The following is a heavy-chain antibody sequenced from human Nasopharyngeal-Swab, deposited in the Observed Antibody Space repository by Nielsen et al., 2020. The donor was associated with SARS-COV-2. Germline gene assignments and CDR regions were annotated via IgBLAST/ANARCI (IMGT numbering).Heavy chain of an antibody. CDR3: ARAPTIFGVVITSFDL. CDR2: INHNERT. Sequence: GSLRLSCPVSGGSFNGFYWNWIRQPPGKGLEWIGEINHNERTNYNPSLKSRVTMLVDTSNNLVSLKLTSVTAADTAVYYCARAPTIFGVVITSFDLWGQGTLVTVSS. D-gene: IGHD3-3*01. J-gene: IGHJ4*02. V-gene: IGHV4-34*01. CDR1: GGSFNGFY.